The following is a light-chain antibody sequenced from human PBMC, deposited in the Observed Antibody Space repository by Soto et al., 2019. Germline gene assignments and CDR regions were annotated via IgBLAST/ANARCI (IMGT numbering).Light chain of an antibody. J-gene: IGKJ4*01. CDR3: KQYNNFPLT. Sequence: DIQMTQSPSPLSASVGDRVTITCRASQTISTYLNWYQQKPGKAPKLLIYGASSLQSGVQSRFSGSGSGTDFTLTIRGLHAEDFATYYCKQYNNFPLTFGGGTKVDIK. CDR2: GAS. V-gene: IGKV1-39*01. CDR1: QTISTY.